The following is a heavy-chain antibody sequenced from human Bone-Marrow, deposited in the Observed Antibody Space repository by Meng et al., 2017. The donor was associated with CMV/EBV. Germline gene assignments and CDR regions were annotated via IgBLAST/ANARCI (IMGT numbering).Heavy chain of an antibody. CDR1: GYTFTGYY. V-gene: IGHV1-2*02. CDR3: ARDIVVVPPRTTGLNYYYYYYGMDV. D-gene: IGHD2-2*01. CDR2: INPNSCGT. Sequence: ASVKDSCKASGYTFTGYYMHWVRQAPGQVLEWMGWINPNSCGTNYAQKFQGRVTMTRDTSISKAYMELNRLRSDDTAVYYCARDIVVVPPRTTGLNYYYYYYGMDVWGQGTTVTVSS. J-gene: IGHJ6*02.